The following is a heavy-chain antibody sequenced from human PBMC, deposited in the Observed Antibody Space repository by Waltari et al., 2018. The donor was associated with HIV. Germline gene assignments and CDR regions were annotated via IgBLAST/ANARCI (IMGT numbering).Heavy chain of an antibody. V-gene: IGHV3-66*01. D-gene: IGHD1-1*01. CDR2: MYSGGTT. Sequence: EVQLVESGGGLVRPGGSLRLSCAASGFTVSSHHMGWVRQTPGKGLEYVSVMYSGGTTHYADSVNGRFTISRDSSKSALYLQMNTLRAEDTALYYCARVDRAGTTSGWDVFDIWGQGT. CDR1: GFTVSSHH. CDR3: ARVDRAGTTSGWDVFDI. J-gene: IGHJ3*02.